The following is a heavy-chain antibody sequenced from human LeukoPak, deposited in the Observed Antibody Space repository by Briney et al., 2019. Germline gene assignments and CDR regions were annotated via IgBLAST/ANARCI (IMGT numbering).Heavy chain of an antibody. CDR2: IYYSGST. CDR1: GDSTSSYY. J-gene: IGHJ2*01. Sequence: SETLSLTCTVSGDSTSSYYWNWIRQPPGKGLEWIGYIYYSGSTNYNPSLKSRVTMSVDTSKNQFSLRLSSVTAADTAMYYCASSNLFHLYWYFDLWGRGTLVTVSS. CDR3: ASSNLFHLYWYFDL. D-gene: IGHD4-11*01. V-gene: IGHV4-59*01.